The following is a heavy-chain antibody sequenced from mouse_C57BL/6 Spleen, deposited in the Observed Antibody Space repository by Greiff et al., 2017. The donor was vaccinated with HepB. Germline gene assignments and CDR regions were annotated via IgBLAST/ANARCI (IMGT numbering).Heavy chain of an antibody. CDR2: IYPRSGNT. D-gene: IGHD6-1*01. J-gene: IGHJ2*01. CDR3: ERLSPTLAVEY. CDR1: GYTFTSYG. V-gene: IGHV1-81*01. Sequence: QVQLKESGAELARPGASVKLSCTASGYTFTSYGISWVKQRPGQGLEWIGEIYPRSGNTYYNEKFKGKATLTTDKSLSTPYMELRSLTSEDSAVYVCERLSPTLAVEYWGPGTTLTAAS.